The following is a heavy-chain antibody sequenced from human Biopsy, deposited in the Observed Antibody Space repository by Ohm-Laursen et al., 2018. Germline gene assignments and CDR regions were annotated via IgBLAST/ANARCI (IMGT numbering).Heavy chain of an antibody. CDR3: ARGMRYCTNAVCYKSGSGSYYRYYYGMDV. CDR2: IKHSGST. Sequence: GTLSLTCTVSGGSLSSYYWSWIRQPPGKGLEWIGEIKHSGSTNYNPSLKSRVTISVDTSKNQFSLKLSSVTAADTAVYYCARGMRYCTNAVCYKSGSGSYYRYYYGMDVWGQGTTVTVSS. CDR1: GGSLSSYY. J-gene: IGHJ6*02. D-gene: IGHD2-8*01. V-gene: IGHV4-34*01.